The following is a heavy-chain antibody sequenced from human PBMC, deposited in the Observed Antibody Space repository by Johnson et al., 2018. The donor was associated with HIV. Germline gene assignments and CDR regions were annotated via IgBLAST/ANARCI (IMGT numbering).Heavy chain of an antibody. V-gene: IGHV3-20*04. CDR1: GFTVSSNY. CDR3: ARDTVFQVGPTKNDAFDL. D-gene: IGHD1-26*01. CDR2: INWNGGST. Sequence: VQLVESGGGLVQPGRSLRLSCAASGFTVSSNYMSWVRQAPGKGQEWVSGINWNGGSTGYAESVKGRFTISRDNTKNSLYLQMNGLRAEDTALYYCARDTVFQVGPTKNDAFDLWGQGTLVTVSS. J-gene: IGHJ3*01.